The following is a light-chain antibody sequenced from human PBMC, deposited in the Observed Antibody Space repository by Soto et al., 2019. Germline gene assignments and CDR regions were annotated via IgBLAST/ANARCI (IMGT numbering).Light chain of an antibody. CDR3: QAWDSSTYYV. CDR2: QDS. J-gene: IGLJ1*01. V-gene: IGLV3-1*01. CDR1: NLGEKY. Sequence: SYELTQPPSVSVSPGQTATIVCSGDNLGEKYASWYQQRPGQSPVLILYQDSRRHSGIPERFSGSNSGNTATLTISGTQAMDEADYYCQAWDSSTYYVFGTGTKVTVL.